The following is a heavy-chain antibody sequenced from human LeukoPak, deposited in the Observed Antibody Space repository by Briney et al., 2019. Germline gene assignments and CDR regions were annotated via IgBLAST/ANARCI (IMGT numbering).Heavy chain of an antibody. CDR2: IYYSGST. J-gene: IGHJ4*02. V-gene: IGHV4-59*01. CDR3: ARGPTSITGTTDY. Sequence: PSETLSLTCTVSGGSISSYYWSWIRQPPGKGLEWIGYIYYSGSTNYNPSLKSRVTISVDTSKNQFSLKLSSVTAADTAVYYCARGPTSITGTTDYWGQGTLVTVSS. D-gene: IGHD1/OR15-1a*01. CDR1: GGSISSYY.